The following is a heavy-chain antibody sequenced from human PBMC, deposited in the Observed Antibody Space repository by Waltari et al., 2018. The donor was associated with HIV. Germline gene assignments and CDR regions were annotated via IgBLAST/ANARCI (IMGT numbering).Heavy chain of an antibody. CDR1: GQRLVSLW. CDR2: IYPADSDT. V-gene: IGHV5-51*01. D-gene: IGHD1-26*01. Sequence: QAGNEANTPGLGRHIYCKARGQRLVSLWIGWVRQTPGKGLEWVGNIYPADSDTKYRPTFEGQVTMSRDETVNTAYLQWRRLKSSDTGTYFCARVRMGAGDAFDVWGQGTTVTVSS. J-gene: IGHJ3*01. CDR3: ARVRMGAGDAFDV.